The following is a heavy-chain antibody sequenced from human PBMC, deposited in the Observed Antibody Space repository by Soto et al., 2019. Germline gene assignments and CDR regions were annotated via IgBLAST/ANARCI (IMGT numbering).Heavy chain of an antibody. CDR1: GFTFSSAW. Sequence: GGSLRLSCAASGFTFSSAWMSWVRQSPGKGLEWVANIKQDGSEKYYVDSVKGRFTISRDNAKNSLYLQMNSLRAEDTAVYYCATDYDILTGTGPNDYWGQGTLVTVSS. J-gene: IGHJ4*02. D-gene: IGHD3-9*01. CDR3: ATDYDILTGTGPNDY. V-gene: IGHV3-7*04. CDR2: IKQDGSEK.